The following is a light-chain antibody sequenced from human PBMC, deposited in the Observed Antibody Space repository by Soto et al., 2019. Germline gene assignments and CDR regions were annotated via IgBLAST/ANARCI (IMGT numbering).Light chain of an antibody. V-gene: IGKV1-5*03. CDR2: KAS. Sequence: DIQMTQSPSTLSGSVGDIVTITFRASQTIISWLAWYQQKPGKAPKLLIYKASTLKSGVPSRFSGSGSGTEFTLTISSLQPDDFAXXXXXXXXSXXALGQGTKVDI. CDR3: XXXXSXXA. J-gene: IGKJ1*01. CDR1: QTIISW.